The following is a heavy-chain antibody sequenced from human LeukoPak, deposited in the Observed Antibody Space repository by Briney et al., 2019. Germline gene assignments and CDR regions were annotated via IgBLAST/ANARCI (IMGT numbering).Heavy chain of an antibody. V-gene: IGHV4-61*02. CDR3: ARGRYNSEAFDI. D-gene: IGHD1-1*01. Sequence: SETLSLTCTVSGASISSGSYYWSWIRQPAGKGLEWVGRIYTSGSTNYNPSLKNRVTMSVDTSNNQFSLKLSSVTAADTAVYYCARGRYNSEAFDIWGQGTMVTVSS. CDR1: GASISSGSYY. CDR2: IYTSGST. J-gene: IGHJ3*02.